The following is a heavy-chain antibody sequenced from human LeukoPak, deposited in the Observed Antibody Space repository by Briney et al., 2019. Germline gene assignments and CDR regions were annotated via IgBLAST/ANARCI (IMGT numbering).Heavy chain of an antibody. Sequence: SETLSLTCAVYGGSFSGYYWSWIRQPPGKGLEWIGEINHSGSTNYNPSLKSRVTISVDKSKNQFSLKLSSVTAADTAVYYCARDNLGYCSSTSCYTNWFDPWGQGTLVTVSS. J-gene: IGHJ5*02. V-gene: IGHV4-34*01. D-gene: IGHD2-2*02. CDR2: INHSGST. CDR3: ARDNLGYCSSTSCYTNWFDP. CDR1: GGSFSGYY.